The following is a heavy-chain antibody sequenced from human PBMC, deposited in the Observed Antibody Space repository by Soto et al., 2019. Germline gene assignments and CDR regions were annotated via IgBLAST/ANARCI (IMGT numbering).Heavy chain of an antibody. V-gene: IGHV3-7*01. CDR3: ATIFGVVIPVHYYYYGMDV. D-gene: IGHD3-3*01. Sequence: GGSLRLSCAASGFTFSSYWMSWVRQAPGKGLEWVANIKQDGSEKYYVDSVKGRFTISRDNAKNSLYLQMNSLRAEDTAVYYCATIFGVVIPVHYYYYGMDVWGQGTTVTVSS. CDR1: GFTFSSYW. CDR2: IKQDGSEK. J-gene: IGHJ6*02.